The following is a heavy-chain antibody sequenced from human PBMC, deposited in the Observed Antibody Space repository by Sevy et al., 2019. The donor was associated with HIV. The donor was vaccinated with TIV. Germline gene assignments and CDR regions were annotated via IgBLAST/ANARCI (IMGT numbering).Heavy chain of an antibody. CDR1: GFTFSSYA. CDR3: AKERGVPWGAYYFDY. Sequence: GRSLRLSCAASGFTFSSYAMSWVRQAPGKGLEWVSGISGSGYSTYYADSVKGRFTISRDNSKNTLYLQMNSLRAEDTAVYYCAKERGVPWGAYYFDYWGQGTLVTVSS. J-gene: IGHJ4*02. V-gene: IGHV3-23*01. D-gene: IGHD1-1*01. CDR2: ISGSGYST.